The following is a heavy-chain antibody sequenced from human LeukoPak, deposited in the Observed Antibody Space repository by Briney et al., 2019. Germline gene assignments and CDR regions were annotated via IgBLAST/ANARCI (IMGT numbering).Heavy chain of an antibody. V-gene: IGHV1-18*01. CDR2: ISAYNGNT. Sequence: ASVKVSCKASGYTFTSYGISWVRQAPGQGLEWMGWISAYNGNTNYAQKLQGRVTMTTDTSTSTAYMELRSLRSDDTAVYYCAMERSSYDSSGYPDYWGQGTLVTVSS. CDR1: GYTFTSYG. CDR3: AMERSSYDSSGYPDY. J-gene: IGHJ4*02. D-gene: IGHD3-22*01.